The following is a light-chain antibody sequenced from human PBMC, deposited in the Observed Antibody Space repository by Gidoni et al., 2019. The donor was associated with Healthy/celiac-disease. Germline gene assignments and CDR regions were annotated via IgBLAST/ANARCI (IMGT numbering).Light chain of an antibody. CDR2: KDS. Sequence: SSELTQPSSVSVSPGQTARITCSGDVLAKKYARWYQQKRGQAPVLVIYKDSERPSGIPARFSGSSSGTTVTLTISGAQVEDEADYYCYSAADNNLGVFGGGTKLTVL. CDR3: YSAADNNLGV. CDR1: VLAKKY. J-gene: IGLJ2*01. V-gene: IGLV3-27*01.